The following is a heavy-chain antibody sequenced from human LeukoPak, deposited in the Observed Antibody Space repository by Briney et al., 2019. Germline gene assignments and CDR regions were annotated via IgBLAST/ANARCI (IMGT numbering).Heavy chain of an antibody. CDR2: ISSSGSTI. CDR3: ARDGDTFNWFDP. CDR1: GFTFSSYE. Sequence: GGSLRLSCAASGFTFSSYEMNWVRQAPGKGLEWVSYISSSGSTIYYADSVKGRFTISRDNAKNSLYLQMSSLRAEDTAVYYCARDGDTFNWFDPWGQGTLVTVSS. J-gene: IGHJ5*02. V-gene: IGHV3-48*03. D-gene: IGHD3-10*01.